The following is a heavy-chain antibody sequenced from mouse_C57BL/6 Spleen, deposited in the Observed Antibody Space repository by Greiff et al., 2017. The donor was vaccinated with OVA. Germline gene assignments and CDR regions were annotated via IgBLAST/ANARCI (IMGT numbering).Heavy chain of an antibody. V-gene: IGHV5-4*01. CDR3: ARERERDGYYEAWFAY. CDR1: GFTFSSYA. J-gene: IGHJ3*01. D-gene: IGHD2-3*01. Sequence: EVQGVESGGGLVKPGGSLKLSCAASGFTFSSYAMSWVRQTPEKRLEWVATISDGGSYTYYPDNVKGRFTISRDNAKNNLYLQMSHLKSEDTAMYYCARERERDGYYEAWFAYWGQGTLVTVSA. CDR2: ISDGGSYT.